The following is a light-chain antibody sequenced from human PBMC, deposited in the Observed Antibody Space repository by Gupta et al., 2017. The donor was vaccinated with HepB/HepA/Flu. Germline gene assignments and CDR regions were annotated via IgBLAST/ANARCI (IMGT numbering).Light chain of an antibody. CDR3: QQDDNLPT. Sequence: DIQMTQSPSSLSASVGDRVTITCQASQDISNYLNWYQQKPGKAPKLLIYDASKVETGVPSRFSGSGSGTDFTFTISSLQPEDIATYYCQQDDNLPTFGGGTKVEIK. CDR1: QDISNY. V-gene: IGKV1-33*01. J-gene: IGKJ4*01. CDR2: DAS.